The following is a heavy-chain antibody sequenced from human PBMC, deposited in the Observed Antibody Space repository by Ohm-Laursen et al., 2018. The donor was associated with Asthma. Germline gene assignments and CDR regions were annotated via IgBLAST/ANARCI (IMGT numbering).Heavy chain of an antibody. CDR3: ARRSKICYDTSHCFFDY. CDR2: ISYDGSNK. CDR1: GFTFSSYA. V-gene: IGHV3-30-3*01. D-gene: IGHD2-2*01. Sequence: SLRLSCSASGFTFSSYAMSWVRQAPGKGLEWVAVISYDGSNKYYADSVKGRFTISRDNSKNTLYLQMNSLRAEDTAVYYCARRSKICYDTSHCFFDYWGQGTLVTVSS. J-gene: IGHJ4*02.